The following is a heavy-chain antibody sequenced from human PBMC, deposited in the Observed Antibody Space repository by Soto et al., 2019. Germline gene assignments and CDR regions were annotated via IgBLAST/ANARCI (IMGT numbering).Heavy chain of an antibody. Sequence: QVQMQESGPGLVKPSETLSLTCTVSGASVSSANHYWSWIRQPPGKGLEWIGYIYRSVITNYNPSLKSRVTISADTSRNQFSLKVRSVTAADTAVYYCARGWDGNSWGQGTLVTVSS. CDR2: IYRSVIT. J-gene: IGHJ4*02. CDR1: GASVSSANHY. V-gene: IGHV4-61*01. D-gene: IGHD6-19*01. CDR3: ARGWDGNS.